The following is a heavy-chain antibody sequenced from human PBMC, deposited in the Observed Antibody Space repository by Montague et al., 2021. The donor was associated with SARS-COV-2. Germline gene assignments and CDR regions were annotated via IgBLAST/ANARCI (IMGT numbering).Heavy chain of an antibody. Sequence: PALVKPTQTLTLTCTFSGFSLSTRGVGVGWIRQPPGKALEWLALIYWDDDERYSPSLESRLTISKDNSKNQVVLTMTKMAPVDTATHYCAHTKAPAGDRWFDPWGQGTPVTVSS. V-gene: IGHV2-5*02. D-gene: IGHD6-13*01. CDR2: IYWDDDE. CDR1: GFSLSTRGVG. CDR3: AHTKAPAGDRWFDP. J-gene: IGHJ5*02.